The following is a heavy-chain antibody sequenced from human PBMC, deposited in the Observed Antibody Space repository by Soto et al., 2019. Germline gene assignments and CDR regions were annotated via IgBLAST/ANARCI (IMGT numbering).Heavy chain of an antibody. CDR3: ARTSVWGYSSSYYYYYYYGMDV. V-gene: IGHV3-20*04. J-gene: IGHJ6*02. CDR2: INWNGGST. Sequence: VQLVESGGGVVRPGGSLRLSCAASGFTFDDYGMSWVRQAPGKGLEWVSGINWNGGSTGYADSVKGRFTISRDNAKNSLYLQMNSLRAEDTALYYCARTSVWGYSSSYYYYYYYGMDVWGQGTTVTVSS. D-gene: IGHD6-6*01. CDR1: GFTFDDYG.